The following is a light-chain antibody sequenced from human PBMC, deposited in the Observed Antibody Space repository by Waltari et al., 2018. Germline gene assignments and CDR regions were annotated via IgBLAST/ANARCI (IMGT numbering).Light chain of an antibody. CDR3: QHYVRLPAT. J-gene: IGKJ1*01. CDR2: GAS. V-gene: IGKV3-20*01. Sequence: EIVLTHSPGTLALSPGERATLSCRASQSVSGSLARYQQKAGHAPMLLIYGASSRATGIPDRFSGSGSGTDFSLTISRLEPEDFAVYYCQHYVRLPATFGQGTKVEI. CDR1: QSVSGS.